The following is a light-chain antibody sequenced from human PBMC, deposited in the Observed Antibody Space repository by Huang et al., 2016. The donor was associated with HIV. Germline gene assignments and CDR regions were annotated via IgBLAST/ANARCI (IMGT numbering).Light chain of an antibody. Sequence: DIQMTQSPSSLSASVGDRVTITCRASQNINTYLNWYQQRPGKAPTFLIYGTSSLPGGVPSRFSGGRSGTDFTLTIINLQPEDFATYYCQQSYSRPQTFGQGTKLEIK. CDR3: QQSYSRPQT. CDR1: QNINTY. V-gene: IGKV1-39*01. CDR2: GTS. J-gene: IGKJ2*01.